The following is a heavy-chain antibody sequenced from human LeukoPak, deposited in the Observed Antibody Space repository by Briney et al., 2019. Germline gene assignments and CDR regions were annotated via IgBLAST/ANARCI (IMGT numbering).Heavy chain of an antibody. D-gene: IGHD6-6*01. Sequence: GGSLRLSCAASGFTFSSYWMSWVRQAPGKGLEWVANIKQDGSEKYYVDSVKGRFTISRDNSKNTLYLQMNSLRAEDTAVYYCARGSTIAARPGDYWGQGTLVTVSS. CDR2: IKQDGSEK. V-gene: IGHV3-7*01. CDR1: GFTFSSYW. J-gene: IGHJ4*02. CDR3: ARGSTIAARPGDY.